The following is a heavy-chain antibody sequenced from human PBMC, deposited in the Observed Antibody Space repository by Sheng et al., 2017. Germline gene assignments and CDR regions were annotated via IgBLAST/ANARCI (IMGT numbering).Heavy chain of an antibody. Sequence: QVQLVESGGGVVQPGGSLRLSCAASGFTFTDHGMHWVRQSPGKGLVWVSYIRHDGGDKYYADSVKGRFTTSRDNSNNMLYLYMNSLRPDDTAVYYCARDFNWGCDYWAQGSLVTVSS. D-gene: IGHD7-27*01. CDR3: ARDFNWGCDY. CDR2: IRHDGGDK. V-gene: IGHV3-30*02. CDR1: GFTFTDHG. J-gene: IGHJ4*02.